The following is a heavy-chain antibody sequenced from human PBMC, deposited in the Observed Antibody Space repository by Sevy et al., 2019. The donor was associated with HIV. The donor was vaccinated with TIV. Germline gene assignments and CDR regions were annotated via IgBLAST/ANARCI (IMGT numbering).Heavy chain of an antibody. Sequence: GGSLRLSCAASGFTFSSYGMSWVRQAPGKGLEWVSSISGSGGSTKYADSVKGRFTISRDNSKNTLYLQMNSLRAEDTAVYYCAKALSYCGGDCYAYYYYGMDVWGQGTTVTVSS. V-gene: IGHV3-23*01. D-gene: IGHD2-21*02. J-gene: IGHJ6*02. CDR3: AKALSYCGGDCYAYYYYGMDV. CDR1: GFTFSSYG. CDR2: ISGSGGST.